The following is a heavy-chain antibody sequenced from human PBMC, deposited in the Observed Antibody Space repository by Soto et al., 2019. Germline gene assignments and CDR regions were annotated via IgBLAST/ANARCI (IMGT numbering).Heavy chain of an antibody. CDR1: GFTFSSYA. J-gene: IGHJ4*02. CDR3: ARGPGYYFDY. Sequence: EVQLVESGGGLVQPGGSLRLFCAASGFTFSSYAMHWVRQAPGKGLEYVSAISSNGGSTYYVNSVKGRFTISRDNSKNTLYLQMGSLRAEDMAVYYCARGPGYYFDYWGQGTLVTVSS. V-gene: IGHV3-64*01. CDR2: ISSNGGST.